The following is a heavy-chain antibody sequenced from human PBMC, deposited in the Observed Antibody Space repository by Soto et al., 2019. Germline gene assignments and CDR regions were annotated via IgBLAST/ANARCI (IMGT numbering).Heavy chain of an antibody. V-gene: IGHV3-74*01. J-gene: IGHJ4*02. D-gene: IGHD3-3*01. CDR2: INSDGSST. Sequence: TGGSLRLSCAASGFTFSSYWMHWVRQAPGKGLVWVSRINSDGSSTSYADSVKGRFTISRDNAKNTLYLQMNSLRAEDTAVYYCARTLSVYYDFWSGPRGFFDYWGQGTLVTVSS. CDR1: GFTFSSYW. CDR3: ARTLSVYYDFWSGPRGFFDY.